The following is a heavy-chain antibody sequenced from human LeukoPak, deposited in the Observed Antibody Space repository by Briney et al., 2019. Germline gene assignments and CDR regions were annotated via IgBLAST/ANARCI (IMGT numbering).Heavy chain of an antibody. CDR2: IIPIFGTA. V-gene: IGHV1-69*13. J-gene: IGHJ4*02. CDR1: GGTFSSYA. D-gene: IGHD5-12*01. Sequence: SVTVSCKASGGTFSSYAISWVRQAPGQGLEWMGGIIPIFGTANYAQKFQGRVTITADESTSTAYMELSSLRSEDTAVYYCARANQGGYASTFDYWGQGTLVTVSS. CDR3: ARANQGGYASTFDY.